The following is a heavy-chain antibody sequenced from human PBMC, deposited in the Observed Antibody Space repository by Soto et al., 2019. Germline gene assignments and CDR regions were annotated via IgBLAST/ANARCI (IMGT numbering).Heavy chain of an antibody. CDR3: ARDSGAKLSSS. Sequence: SVKVSCKASGGTFSSYRINWVRQAPGQGLEWVGGIVPIYRTADYAQKFQGRVTITADESARTAYLEVRSLKSQDTAAYYCARDSGAKLSSSWGQGTLVTVSS. CDR1: GGTFSSYR. D-gene: IGHD6-13*01. J-gene: IGHJ4*02. CDR2: IVPIYRTA. V-gene: IGHV1-69*13.